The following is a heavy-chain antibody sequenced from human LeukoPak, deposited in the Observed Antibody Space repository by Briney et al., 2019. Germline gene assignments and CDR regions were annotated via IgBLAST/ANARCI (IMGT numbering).Heavy chain of an antibody. V-gene: IGHV1-2*02. J-gene: IGHJ5*02. CDR3: AREYCSSTSCYTQENWFDP. D-gene: IGHD2-2*02. CDR1: GYTFTSYA. CDR2: INPNSGGT. Sequence: ASVKVSCKASGYTFTSYAMHWVRQAPGQGLEWMGWINPNSGGTNYAQKFQGRVTMTRDTSISTAYMELSRLRSDDTAVYYCAREYCSSTSCYTQENWFDPWGQGTLVTVSS.